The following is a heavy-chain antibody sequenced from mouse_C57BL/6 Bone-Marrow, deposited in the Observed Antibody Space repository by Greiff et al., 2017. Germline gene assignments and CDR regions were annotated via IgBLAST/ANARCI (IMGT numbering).Heavy chain of an antibody. CDR3: ARDDYDEAMDY. CDR1: GYTFTDYY. V-gene: IGHV1-19*01. D-gene: IGHD2-4*01. J-gene: IGHJ4*01. Sequence: VQLKESGPVLVKPGASVKMSCKASGYTFTDYYMNWVKQSHGKSLEWIGVINPYNGGTSYNQKFKGKATLTVDKSSSTAYMELNSLTSEYSAVYYCARDDYDEAMDYWGQGTSVTVSS. CDR2: INPYNGGT.